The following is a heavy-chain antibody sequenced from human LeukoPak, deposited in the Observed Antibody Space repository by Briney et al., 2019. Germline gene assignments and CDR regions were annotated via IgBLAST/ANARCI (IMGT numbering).Heavy chain of an antibody. CDR2: MYSGGNP. D-gene: IGHD3-10*01. CDR1: GLIVSVNY. V-gene: IGHV3-53*01. CDR3: ARVADYYFSGHFDY. Sequence: GGSESLSCAPSGLIVSVNYMIWARQTPGKRLECLSLMYSGGNPYYTDSVKGRFTSSRDNSENTLYLQMNSLRTEDTAVYSCARVADYYFSGHFDYWGQGTLVTVSS. J-gene: IGHJ4*02.